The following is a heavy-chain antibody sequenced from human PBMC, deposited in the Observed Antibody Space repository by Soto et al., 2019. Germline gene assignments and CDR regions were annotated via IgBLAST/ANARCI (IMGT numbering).Heavy chain of an antibody. V-gene: IGHV3-30-3*01. J-gene: IGHJ5*02. CDR2: ISGDGSNQ. D-gene: IGHD3-3*02. CDR3: ARHLSHLKSGWLDP. CDR1: GFTFINYA. Sequence: QEQLVESGGGVVQPGRSLRLSCRVSGFTFINYAMHWVLQAPGKGLEWVALISGDGSNQYYADSVKGRFTISRDNSRNTLYLQMNSLRADDTAVYYCARHLSHLKSGWLDPWGQGTLVTVSS.